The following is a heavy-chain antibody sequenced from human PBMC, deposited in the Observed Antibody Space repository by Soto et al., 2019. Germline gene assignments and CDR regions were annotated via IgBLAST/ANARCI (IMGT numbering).Heavy chain of an antibody. CDR2: IKSKSDGGTT. Sequence: GGSLRLSCAASGFTFSDAWMSWVRQAPGKGLDWVGRIKSKSDGGTTEYAAPVRGRFTISRDNAKNSLYLQMNSLRAEDTAVYYCARDSSSSGYYYYGMDVWGQGTTVTVSS. CDR3: ARDSSSSGYYYYGMDV. J-gene: IGHJ6*02. CDR1: GFTFSDAW. V-gene: IGHV3-15*01. D-gene: IGHD6-6*01.